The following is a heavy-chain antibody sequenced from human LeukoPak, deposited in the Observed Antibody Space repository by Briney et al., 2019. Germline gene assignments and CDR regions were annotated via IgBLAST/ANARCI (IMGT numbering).Heavy chain of an antibody. CDR1: GGSFSGYY. J-gene: IGHJ6*03. Sequence: SETLSLTCAVYGGSFSGYYWSWIRQPPGKGLEWIGEINHSGSTNYNPSLKSRVTISVDTSKNQFSLKLSSVTAADTAVYYCARVPRSYYYYYYMDVWGKGTTVTVSS. CDR3: ARVPRSYYYYYYMDV. V-gene: IGHV4-34*01. CDR2: INHSGST.